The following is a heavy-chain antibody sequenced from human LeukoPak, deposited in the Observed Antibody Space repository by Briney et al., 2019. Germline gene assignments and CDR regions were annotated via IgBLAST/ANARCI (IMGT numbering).Heavy chain of an antibody. J-gene: IGHJ4*02. CDR1: GLTFNNAW. CDR2: IKSKNDGATT. CDR3: TTAGSNFGGDSPFDS. Sequence: GGSLRLSCAASGLTFNNAWMTWVRQAPGKGLEWVGRIKSKNDGATTDYGAPVKGRFTMSRDDSKNTLSLQMNSLKIEDTGIYYCTTAGSNFGGDSPFDSWGQGTLVTVSS. V-gene: IGHV3-15*01. D-gene: IGHD4-23*01.